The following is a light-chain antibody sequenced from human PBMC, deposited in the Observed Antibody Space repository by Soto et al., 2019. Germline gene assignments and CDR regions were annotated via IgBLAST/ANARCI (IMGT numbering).Light chain of an antibody. Sequence: QSVLTQPPSASGTPGQRVTISCSGSGSNIGSNYVYWYQQLPGTAPKLLIYRNNQRPSGVPDRFSGSKSGTSASLAISGLRSEDEADYYCAAWDDSLTCWVFGGGTKVTVL. CDR1: GSNIGSNY. J-gene: IGLJ3*02. CDR2: RNN. CDR3: AAWDDSLTCWV. V-gene: IGLV1-47*01.